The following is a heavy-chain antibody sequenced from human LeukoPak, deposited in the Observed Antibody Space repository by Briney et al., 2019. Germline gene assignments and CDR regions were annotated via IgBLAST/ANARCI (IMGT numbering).Heavy chain of an antibody. J-gene: IGHJ4*02. V-gene: IGHV3-23*01. Sequence: GGSLRLSCAASGFTFRNYDMSWVRQAPGRGLEWVSAISGSGDSTSYADSVKGRFTISRDNPKNTFYLYMNSLRAEDTAIYYCANEGTFYSDYWGQGTLVTVSS. CDR3: ANEGTFYSDY. CDR2: ISGSGDST. CDR1: GFTFRNYD. D-gene: IGHD1/OR15-1a*01.